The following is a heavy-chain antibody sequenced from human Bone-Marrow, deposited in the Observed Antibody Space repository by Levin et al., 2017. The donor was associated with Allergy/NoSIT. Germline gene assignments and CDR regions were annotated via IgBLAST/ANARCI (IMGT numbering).Heavy chain of an antibody. CDR2: ISYDGSDK. D-gene: IGHD6-19*01. Sequence: PGGSLRLSCAVSGFTFSNYGMHWVRQAPGKGLEWVALISYDGSDKDYADSVKGRFTISRDSSKNTLYLQMSSLRAEDTAVYYCAKLLPWLVLTAPFDYWGQGTLVTVSS. J-gene: IGHJ4*02. CDR3: AKLLPWLVLTAPFDY. V-gene: IGHV3-30*18. CDR1: GFTFSNYG.